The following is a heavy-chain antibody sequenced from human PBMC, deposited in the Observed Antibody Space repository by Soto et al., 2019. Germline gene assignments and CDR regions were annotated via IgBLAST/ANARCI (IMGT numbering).Heavy chain of an antibody. Sequence: GASVKVSCKVSGYTFTGYYMHWVRQAPGQGREGMGWINPNSGGTNYAQKFQGRVTMTRDTSISTAYMELSRLGSDETSVDCCASARGGYGSGSYLAYWGQGTLVTVSS. V-gene: IGHV1-2*02. CDR2: INPNSGGT. CDR1: GYTFTGYY. D-gene: IGHD3-10*01. J-gene: IGHJ4*02. CDR3: ASARGGYGSGSYLAY.